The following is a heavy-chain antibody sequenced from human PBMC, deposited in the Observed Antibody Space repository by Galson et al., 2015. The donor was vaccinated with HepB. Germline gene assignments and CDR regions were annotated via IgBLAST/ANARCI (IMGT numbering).Heavy chain of an antibody. V-gene: IGHV3-23*01. D-gene: IGHD3-10*01. CDR2: TSTAGDNT. Sequence: SLRLSCAASGFTFRNYVMSWVRQAPGKGLEWVSGTSTAGDNTHYADSVKGRFTISRDNSNSTLYLQMNSLRAEDTAVYYCAKTRFPHSGNYYSPFDYWGQGTLVTVSS. CDR3: AKTRFPHSGNYYSPFDY. J-gene: IGHJ4*02. CDR1: GFTFRNYV.